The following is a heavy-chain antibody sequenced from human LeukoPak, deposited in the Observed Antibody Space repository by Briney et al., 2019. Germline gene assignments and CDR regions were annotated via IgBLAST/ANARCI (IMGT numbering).Heavy chain of an antibody. CDR1: EFTFSSYS. J-gene: IGHJ2*01. Sequence: PGGSLRLSCAASEFTFSSYSMNWVRQAPGKGLEWVSYITNSGNSKSYADSVKGRFTISRDNSKNTLYLQMSSLRAEDTAVYYCAKDASNYFWYFDLWGRGTLVTVSS. CDR2: ITNSGNSK. CDR3: AKDASNYFWYFDL. V-gene: IGHV3-48*01. D-gene: IGHD1-1*01.